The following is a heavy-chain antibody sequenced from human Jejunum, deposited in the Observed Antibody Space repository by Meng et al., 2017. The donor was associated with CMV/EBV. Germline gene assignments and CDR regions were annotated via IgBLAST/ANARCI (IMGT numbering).Heavy chain of an antibody. CDR1: GGSIGSGDYY. V-gene: IGHV4-30-4*08. CDR3: ARGSIFVSFDS. D-gene: IGHD3-3*01. CDR2: IHDTGST. Sequence: QESGQGLAKPSQTLSLTCSGSGGSIGSGDYYWSWIRQPPGKGLEWIGYIHDTGSTSHNPSLKSRVDISLGTSKNQFSLTLNSVTAEDTAVYFCARGSIFVSFDSWGQGTLVTVSS. J-gene: IGHJ4*02.